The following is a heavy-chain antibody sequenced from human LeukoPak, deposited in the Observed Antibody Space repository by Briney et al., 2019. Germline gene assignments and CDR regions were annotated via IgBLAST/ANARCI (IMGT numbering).Heavy chain of an antibody. CDR1: GFTFSSYG. J-gene: IGHJ6*03. D-gene: IGHD6-19*01. V-gene: IGHV3-30*03. Sequence: GGSLRLSCAASGFTFSSYGMHWVRQAPGKGLEWVAVISYDGSNKYYADSVKGRFTISRDNSKNTLYLQMNSLRAEDTAVYYCARETEIEAYSSGWYFSPYYYYMDVWGKGTTVTVSS. CDR3: ARETEIEAYSSGWYFSPYYYYMDV. CDR2: ISYDGSNK.